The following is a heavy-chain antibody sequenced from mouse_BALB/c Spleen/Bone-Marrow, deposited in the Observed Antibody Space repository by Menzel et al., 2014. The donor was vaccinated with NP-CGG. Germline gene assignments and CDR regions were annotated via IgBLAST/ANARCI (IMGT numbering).Heavy chain of an antibody. J-gene: IGHJ4*01. CDR2: ISSGGSYT. D-gene: IGHD1-1*01. CDR1: GFTFSSYA. Sequence: EVKLVESGGGLVKPGGSLKPSCAASGFTFSSYAMPWVRQTPEKRLEWVATISSGGSYTYYPDSVKGRFTISRDNAKNTLYLQMSSLRSEDTAMYYCARHETTVVATDAMDHWGQGTSVTVSS. V-gene: IGHV5-9-3*01. CDR3: ARHETTVVATDAMDH.